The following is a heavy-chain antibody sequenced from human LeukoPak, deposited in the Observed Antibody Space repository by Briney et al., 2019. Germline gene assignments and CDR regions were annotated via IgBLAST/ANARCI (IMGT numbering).Heavy chain of an antibody. D-gene: IGHD2-8*01. CDR2: FDPEDGET. CDR3: AQYCTNGVCRYYFDY. V-gene: IGHV1-24*01. CDR1: GYTLTELS. Sequence: ASVKVSCKVSGYTLTELSMHWVRQAPGKGLEWMGGFDPEDGETTYAQKFQGRVTMTEDTSTDTAYMELSSLRSEDTAVYYCAQYCTNGVCRYYFDYWGQGTLVTVSS. J-gene: IGHJ4*02.